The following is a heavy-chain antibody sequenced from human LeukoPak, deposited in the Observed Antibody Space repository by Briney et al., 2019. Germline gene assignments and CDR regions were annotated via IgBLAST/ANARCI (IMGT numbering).Heavy chain of an antibody. V-gene: IGHV3-11*04. CDR3: ARIVLRYFDWLLETPMSYFDY. Sequence: PGGSLRLSGAAPGFTFSDYYMSWIRQAPGKGLEWVSYISSSGSTIYYADSVKGRFTISRDNAKNSLYLQINSLRAEDTAVYYCARIVLRYFDWLLETPMSYFDYGGQGTLVTVSS. J-gene: IGHJ4*02. CDR1: GFTFSDYY. CDR2: ISSSGSTI. D-gene: IGHD3-9*01.